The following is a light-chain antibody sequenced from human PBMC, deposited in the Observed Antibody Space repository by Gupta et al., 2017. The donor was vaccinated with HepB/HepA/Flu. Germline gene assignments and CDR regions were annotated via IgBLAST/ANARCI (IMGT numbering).Light chain of an antibody. CDR2: EAS. J-gene: IGKJ2*01. V-gene: IGKV1-9*01. CDR3: QQLNSYPLT. Sequence: DIPLSRSPSFLTASVGDRITLTCRASQGISSYLAWYQQKPGQAPNLLIYEASTLQSGVPSRFSGSGSGTEFTLTISSLQAEDVAAYYCQQLNSYPLTFGQGTKVAIK. CDR1: QGISSY.